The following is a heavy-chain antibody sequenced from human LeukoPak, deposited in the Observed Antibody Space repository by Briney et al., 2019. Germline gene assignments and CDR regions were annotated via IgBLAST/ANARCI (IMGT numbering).Heavy chain of an antibody. CDR1: GFTFSSYG. V-gene: IGHV3-30*02. D-gene: IGHD4-17*01. CDR2: IRYDGSNK. J-gene: IGHJ6*03. Sequence: GGSLRLSCAASGFTFSSYGMHWVRQAPGKGLEWVAFIRYDGSNKYYADSVKGRFTISRDNSKNTLYLQMNSLRAEDMAVYYCSADYGDYERLRYYYYMDVWGKGTTVTISS. CDR3: SADYGDYERLRYYYYMDV.